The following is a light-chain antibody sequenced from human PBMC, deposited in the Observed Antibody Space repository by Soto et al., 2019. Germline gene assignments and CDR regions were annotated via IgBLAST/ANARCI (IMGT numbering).Light chain of an antibody. CDR3: AAWDDSLNGWV. V-gene: IGLV1-44*01. J-gene: IGLJ3*02. CDR1: SSNVGSNP. Sequence: QSFLTQPTSASGTPGQRVTISCSGSSSNVGSNPVNWYQQLPGTAPKLLIYSHNQRPSGVPDRFSGPTSGTSASLAISGLQSEDETDYYCAAWDDSLNGWVFGGGTKVTVL. CDR2: SHN.